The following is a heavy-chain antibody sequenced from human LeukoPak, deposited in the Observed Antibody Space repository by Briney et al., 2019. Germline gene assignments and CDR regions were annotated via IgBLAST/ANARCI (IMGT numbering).Heavy chain of an antibody. CDR1: GFTFSRYS. J-gene: IGHJ3*02. V-gene: IGHV3-21*01. D-gene: IGHD3-16*02. CDR3: AGYVWGSYRYSGAFDI. Sequence: TGGSLRLSCSASGFTFSRYSMNSVRQAPGKGLEWVSSISSGSSYIYYADSVKGRFTISRDNAKNSLDLQMNSLRVEDTAVYYCAGYVWGSYRYSGAFDIWGQGTMVTVSS. CDR2: ISSGSSYI.